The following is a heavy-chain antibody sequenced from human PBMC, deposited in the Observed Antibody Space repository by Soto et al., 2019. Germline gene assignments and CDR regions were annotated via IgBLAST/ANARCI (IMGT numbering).Heavy chain of an antibody. CDR3: ARASGRLPYHCYY. Sequence: ASVKVSCKASGYTFTSYGINWVRQAPGQGLEWMGWISAYNGNTNYTEKVQGRATMTTDTSTSTAYMELRSLRSDDTAVYYCARASGRLPYHCYYWGQGTLVTVSS. D-gene: IGHD2-2*02. CDR1: GYTFTSYG. CDR2: ISAYNGNT. V-gene: IGHV1-18*01. J-gene: IGHJ4*02.